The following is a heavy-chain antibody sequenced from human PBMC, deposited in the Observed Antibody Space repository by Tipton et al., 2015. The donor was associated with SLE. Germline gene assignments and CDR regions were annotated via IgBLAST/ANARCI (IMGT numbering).Heavy chain of an antibody. CDR1: GYTFTNFD. J-gene: IGHJ4*02. CDR2: ISTKNGDT. V-gene: IGHV1-18*01. Sequence: QLVQSGAEVMKPGASVKVSCKASGYTFTNFDISWVRQAPGQGLEWMGWISTKNGDTKYAQRIQGRVSMTTDTSTSTTYMALRSPRSDDTAIYYCARECSGTGCLDYWGQGTLVSVSS. CDR3: ARECSGTGCLDY. D-gene: IGHD2-8*02.